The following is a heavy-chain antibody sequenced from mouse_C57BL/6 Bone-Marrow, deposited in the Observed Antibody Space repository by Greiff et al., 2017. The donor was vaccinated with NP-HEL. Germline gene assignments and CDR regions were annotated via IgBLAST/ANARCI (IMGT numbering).Heavy chain of an antibody. V-gene: IGHV10-1*01. CDR2: IRSKSNNYAT. CDR1: GFSFNTYA. CDR3: VRDYGSSYGDFDY. Sequence: EVQLVESGGGLVQPKGSLKLSCAASGFSFNTYAMNWVRQAPGKGLEWVARIRSKSNNYATYYADSVKDRFTISRDDSESMLYLQMNNLKTEDTAMYYCVRDYGSSYGDFDYWGQGTTLTVSS. D-gene: IGHD1-1*01. J-gene: IGHJ2*01.